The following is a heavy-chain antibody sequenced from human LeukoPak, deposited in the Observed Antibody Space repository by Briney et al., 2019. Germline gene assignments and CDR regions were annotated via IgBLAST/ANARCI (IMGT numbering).Heavy chain of an antibody. CDR2: IDAGNGRT. CDR1: GYDFTKYA. V-gene: IGHV1-3*01. J-gene: IGHJ4*02. Sequence: GASVKVSCKASGYDFTKYAVQWVRQAPGQRLEWMGWIDAGNGRTKYSQDFQGRVTITRDTSTSTAYMELRSLRSDDTAVYYCATRRGYYDSSGFRYFDYWGQGTLVTVSS. D-gene: IGHD3-22*01. CDR3: ATRRGYYDSSGFRYFDY.